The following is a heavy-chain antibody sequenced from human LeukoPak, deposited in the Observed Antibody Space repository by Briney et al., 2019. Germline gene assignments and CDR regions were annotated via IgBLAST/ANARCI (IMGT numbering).Heavy chain of an antibody. CDR3: ARENADIVATDTGLSYYYYYGMDV. J-gene: IGHJ6*02. CDR1: GFTVSSNY. D-gene: IGHD5-12*01. Sequence: GGSLRLSCAASGFTVSSNYMSWVRQAPGKGLEWVSYISSSSSTIYYADSVKGRFTISRGNAKNSLYLQMNSLRAEDTAVYYCARENADIVATDTGLSYYYYYGMDVWGQGTTVTVSS. V-gene: IGHV3-48*01. CDR2: ISSSSSTI.